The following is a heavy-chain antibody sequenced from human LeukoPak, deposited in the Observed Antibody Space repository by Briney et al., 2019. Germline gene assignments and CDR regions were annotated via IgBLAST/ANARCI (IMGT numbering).Heavy chain of an antibody. J-gene: IGHJ4*02. D-gene: IGHD3-22*01. Sequence: GGSLRLSCAASGYPFSNYGMDWVRQTPGRGLEWISYISGRATNTEYADSVKARFTISRDNAENTLYLQMDNLRAEDTAVYYCARDPGYYDSSGYSEYYFDYWGQGTLVTVSS. CDR2: ISGRATNT. CDR3: ARDPGYYDSSGYSEYYFDY. CDR1: GYPFSNYG. V-gene: IGHV3-48*04.